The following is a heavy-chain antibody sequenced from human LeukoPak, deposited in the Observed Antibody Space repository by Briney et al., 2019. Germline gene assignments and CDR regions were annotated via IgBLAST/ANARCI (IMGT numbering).Heavy chain of an antibody. V-gene: IGHV3-7*01. CDR3: ATDRDNSDWQKRFDS. J-gene: IGHJ4*02. CDR2: INQGASEI. Sequence: GGSLRLSCAASGFTFSTYWMNWYRQAPGRGLEWVGNINQGASEINYVDSVRGRFTISRDNAKNSLHLQMNSLRAEDTAVYYCATDRDNSDWQKRFDSWGQGTLVTVSS. CDR1: GFTFSTYW. D-gene: IGHD2-21*02.